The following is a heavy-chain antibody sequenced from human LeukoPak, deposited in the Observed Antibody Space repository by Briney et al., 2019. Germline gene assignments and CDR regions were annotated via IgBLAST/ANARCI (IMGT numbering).Heavy chain of an antibody. CDR1: GYSFTSYW. Sequence: GESLKISCKGSGYSFTSYWIGWVRQMPGKGLEWMGIIYPGDSDTRYSPSFQGQVTISADKSISTAYLQCSSLKASDTAMYYCARSPMAVAGVYDYWGQGTLVTVSS. J-gene: IGHJ4*02. CDR2: IYPGDSDT. CDR3: ARSPMAVAGVYDY. V-gene: IGHV5-51*01. D-gene: IGHD6-19*01.